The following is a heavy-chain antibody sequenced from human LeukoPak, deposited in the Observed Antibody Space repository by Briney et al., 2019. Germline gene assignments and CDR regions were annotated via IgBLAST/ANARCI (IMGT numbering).Heavy chain of an antibody. Sequence: GESLQISCKGSGYNFTHYWIAWVRQMPGKGLEWMGIIYPNDSDTRYGPSFQGHVSISADKSINTAYLKWSSLKASDTAMYFCARPNITYYYDSSGYDGFDVWGQGTMVTVSS. CDR3: ARPNITYYYDSSGYDGFDV. CDR1: GYNFTHYW. D-gene: IGHD3-22*01. V-gene: IGHV5-51*01. J-gene: IGHJ3*01. CDR2: IYPNDSDT.